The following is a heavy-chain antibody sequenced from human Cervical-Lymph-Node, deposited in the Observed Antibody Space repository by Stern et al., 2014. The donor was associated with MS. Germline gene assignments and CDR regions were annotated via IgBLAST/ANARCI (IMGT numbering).Heavy chain of an antibody. CDR2: TDPGDSEV. CDR3: ARQLGHSNFLHY. Sequence: VQLVQSGAGVKRPGQSLKISCRASGYSFTNYWVAWVRQKPGNSLEWMGITDPGDSEVRYSPSFQGRVTMSVDRSINSAYLQWSSLQPSDTAMYYCARQLGHSNFLHYWGQGVLVTVSS. D-gene: IGHD4-11*01. J-gene: IGHJ4*02. V-gene: IGHV5-51*01. CDR1: GYSFTNYW.